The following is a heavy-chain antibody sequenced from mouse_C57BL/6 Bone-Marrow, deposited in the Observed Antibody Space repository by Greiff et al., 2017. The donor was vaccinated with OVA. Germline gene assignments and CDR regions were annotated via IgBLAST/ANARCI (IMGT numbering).Heavy chain of an antibody. CDR1: GYTFTSYW. V-gene: IGHV1-55*01. CDR3: ARGNYGKNYAMDD. Sequence: VQLQQPGAELVKPGASVKMSCKASGYTFTSYWITWVKQRPGQGLEWIGDIYPGSGSTNYNEKFKSKATLTVDTSSSTAYMQLSSLTSEDSAVYYCARGNYGKNYAMDDWGQGASVTVAS. CDR2: IYPGSGST. J-gene: IGHJ4*01. D-gene: IGHD2-1*01.